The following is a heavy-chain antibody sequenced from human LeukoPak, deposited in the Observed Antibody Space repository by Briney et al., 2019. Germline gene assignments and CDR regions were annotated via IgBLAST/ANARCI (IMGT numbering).Heavy chain of an antibody. D-gene: IGHD2-8*01. V-gene: IGHV4-34*01. CDR2: INHSGST. Sequence: PSETLSLTCAVYGGSFSGYYWSWIRQPPGKGPEWIGEINHSGSTNYNPSLKSRVTISVDTSKSQFSLKLSSVSVADTAVYFCAREGRGVSVGMDVWGQGTTVTVSS. J-gene: IGHJ6*02. CDR1: GGSFSGYY. CDR3: AREGRGVSVGMDV.